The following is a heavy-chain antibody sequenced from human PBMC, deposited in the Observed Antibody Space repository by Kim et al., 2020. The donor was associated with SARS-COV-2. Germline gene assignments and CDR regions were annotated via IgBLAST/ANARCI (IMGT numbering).Heavy chain of an antibody. D-gene: IGHD6-13*01. V-gene: IGHV3-21*01. Sequence: YIYYADSIKGRFTIYRDNAKNSLYLQMNSLRAEDTAVYYCARGAAADAFDIWGQGTVVTVSS. J-gene: IGHJ3*02. CDR3: ARGAAADAFDI. CDR2: YI.